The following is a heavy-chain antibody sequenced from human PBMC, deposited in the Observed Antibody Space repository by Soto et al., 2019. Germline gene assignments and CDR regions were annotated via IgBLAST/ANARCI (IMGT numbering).Heavy chain of an antibody. J-gene: IGHJ4*02. CDR1: GGSISSGGYY. V-gene: IGHV4-31*03. Sequence: QVQLQESGPGLLKPSQTLFLTCTVSGGSISSGGYYWSWIRQHPGKGLEWIGYMYYSGSTYYNPSLKSRVTISVDTSKNQFSLKLSSVTAADTAVYFCARDWGTDGCFDYWGQGTLVNVSS. CDR2: MYYSGST. D-gene: IGHD1-1*01. CDR3: ARDWGTDGCFDY.